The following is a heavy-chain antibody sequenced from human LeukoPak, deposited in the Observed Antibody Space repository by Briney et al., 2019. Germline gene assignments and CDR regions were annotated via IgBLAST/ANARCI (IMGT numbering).Heavy chain of an antibody. CDR1: GGSISGYY. J-gene: IGHJ3*02. CDR2: IYYTGST. D-gene: IGHD5-18*01. CDR3: ARLGSIYGADAFDI. V-gene: IGHV4-59*08. Sequence: SETLSLTCAVSGGSISGYYWSWIRQPPGKGLEWIGFIYYTGSTAYNPSLESRVTISLGTSKNQFSLKLNSVTASDTAVYYCARLGSIYGADAFDIWGQGTMVTVSS.